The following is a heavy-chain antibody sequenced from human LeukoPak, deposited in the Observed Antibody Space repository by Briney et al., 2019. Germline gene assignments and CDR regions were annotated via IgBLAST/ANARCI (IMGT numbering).Heavy chain of an antibody. CDR3: ARDTPTYYYDSSGYYYSDY. CDR1: GYTFTGYY. J-gene: IGHJ4*02. CDR2: INPNSGGT. V-gene: IGHV1-2*02. Sequence: GASVKASCKASGYTFTGYYMHWVRQAPGQGLEWMGWINPNSGGTNYAQKFQGRVTMTRDTSISTAYMELSRLRSDDTAVYYCARDTPTYYYDSSGYYYSDYWGQGTLVTVSS. D-gene: IGHD3-22*01.